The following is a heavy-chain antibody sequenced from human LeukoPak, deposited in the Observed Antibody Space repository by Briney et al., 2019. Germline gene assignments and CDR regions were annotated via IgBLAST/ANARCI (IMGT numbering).Heavy chain of an antibody. Sequence: GASVKVSCKASGYTFTSYGISWVRQAPGQGLEWMGWISAYNGNTNYAQKLQGRVTMTTDTSTSTAYMELRSLRSEDTAVYYCARQPVTTVVTGGMDVWGQGTTVTVSS. CDR2: ISAYNGNT. CDR1: GYTFTSYG. V-gene: IGHV1-18*01. J-gene: IGHJ6*02. CDR3: ARQPVTTVVTGGMDV. D-gene: IGHD4-17*01.